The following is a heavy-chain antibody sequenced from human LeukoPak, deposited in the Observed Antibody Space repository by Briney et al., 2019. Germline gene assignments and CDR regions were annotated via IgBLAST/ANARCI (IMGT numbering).Heavy chain of an antibody. CDR1: GFTFSNYC. CDR2: ITVSGGNK. D-gene: IGHD1-1*01. CDR3: AKDGDPRYWKAGFYNDMDD. V-gene: IGHV3-30*18. Sequence: PGRSLRLSCAASGFTFSNYCMHWVRHAPGKGLEWVSFITVSGGNKYYADSVKGRFTISRDNSKNTLYLQMNSLRGVETTVYYCAKDGDPRYWKAGFYNDMDDWGQAITLTV. J-gene: IGHJ6*01.